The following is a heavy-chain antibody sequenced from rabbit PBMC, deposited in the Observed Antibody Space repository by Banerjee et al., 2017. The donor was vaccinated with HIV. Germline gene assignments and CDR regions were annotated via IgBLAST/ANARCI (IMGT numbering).Heavy chain of an antibody. J-gene: IGHJ3*01. CDR1: GFSFSGRYW. CDR3: ARDLAAVTGWNFGL. V-gene: IGHV1S45*01. D-gene: IGHD7-1*01. CDR2: IDADSSVST. Sequence: QEQLEESGGDLVKPEGSLTLTCTASGFSFSGRYWIYWVRQAPGKGLEWIACIDADSSVSTTYANWAKGRFTISKTSSTTVTLQMTSLTAADTTTYFCARDLAAVTGWNFGLWGQGTLVTVS.